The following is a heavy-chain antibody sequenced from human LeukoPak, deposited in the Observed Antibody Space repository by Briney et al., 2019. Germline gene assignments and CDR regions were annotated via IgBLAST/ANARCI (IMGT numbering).Heavy chain of an antibody. CDR1: GYTFTSYA. J-gene: IGHJ3*02. Sequence: GASVKVSCKASGYTFTSYAISWVRQAPGQGLEWMGWISAYNGNANYAQHLQGRVTMTTDTSTSTAYMELRSLRSDDTAIYYCARGIDSGSPPLGTFEMWGQETMLTV. V-gene: IGHV1-18*01. D-gene: IGHD1-26*01. CDR3: ARGIDSGSPPLGTFEM. CDR2: ISAYNGNA.